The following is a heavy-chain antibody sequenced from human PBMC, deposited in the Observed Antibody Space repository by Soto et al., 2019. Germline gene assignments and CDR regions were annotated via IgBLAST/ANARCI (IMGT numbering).Heavy chain of an antibody. Sequence: PGGSLRLSCAASGFTFNVYWMTWVRQAPGQGLEWVANIKYDGSEKYYVDSVKGRFTISRDTAKKSLDLQMNSLRAEDTAVYYCARDKMAFCSGDCYYGSYYYGMDVWGQGTTVTVSS. J-gene: IGHJ6*02. CDR3: ARDKMAFCSGDCYYGSYYYGMDV. CDR2: IKYDGSEK. V-gene: IGHV3-7*03. CDR1: GFTFNVYW. D-gene: IGHD2-21*02.